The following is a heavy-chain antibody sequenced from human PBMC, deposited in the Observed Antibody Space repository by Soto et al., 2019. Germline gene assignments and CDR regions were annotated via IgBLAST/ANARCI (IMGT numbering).Heavy chain of an antibody. V-gene: IGHV3-15*01. CDR1: GFTFSNAW. Sequence: VGSLRLSCAASGFTFSNAWMSWVRQAPGKGLEWVGRIKSKTDGGTTDYAALVKGRFTISRDDSKNTLYLQMNSLKTEDTAVYYCTTDGGPHSTAMVAFTWGQGTLVTVSS. CDR3: TTDGGPHSTAMVAFT. D-gene: IGHD5-18*01. CDR2: IKSKTDGGTT. J-gene: IGHJ4*02.